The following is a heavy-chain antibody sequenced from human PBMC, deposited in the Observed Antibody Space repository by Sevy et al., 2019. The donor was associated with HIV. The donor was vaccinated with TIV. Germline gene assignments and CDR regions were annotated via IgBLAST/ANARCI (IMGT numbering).Heavy chain of an antibody. J-gene: IGHJ4*02. Sequence: GGSLRLSCAASGFTFSKYWMGWVRQAPGKGLEWVANIKQDAGQKYYVDFVMGRFNISRDNAKNSLFLQMNSLRAEDTAVYFCARDDGNYYFHYWGQGTLVTVSS. CDR2: IKQDAGQK. CDR1: GFTFSKYW. D-gene: IGHD1-7*01. CDR3: ARDDGNYYFHY. V-gene: IGHV3-7*01.